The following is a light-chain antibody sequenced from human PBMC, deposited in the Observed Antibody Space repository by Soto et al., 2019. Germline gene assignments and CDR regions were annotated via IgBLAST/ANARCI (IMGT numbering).Light chain of an antibody. V-gene: IGKV3-20*01. Sequence: EFVLTQSPGTLSLSPGERATLSCRASQSVSSNLAWYQQKPGQAPRLLIYGASIRATGIPARFSGSGSGTDFTLTISGLEPEDFAVYYCQQYGNSRGTFGQGTKVDIK. J-gene: IGKJ1*01. CDR1: QSVSSN. CDR3: QQYGNSRGT. CDR2: GAS.